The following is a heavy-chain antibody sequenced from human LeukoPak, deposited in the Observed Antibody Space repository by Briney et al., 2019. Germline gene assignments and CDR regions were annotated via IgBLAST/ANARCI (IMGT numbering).Heavy chain of an antibody. J-gene: IGHJ5*02. CDR1: GFTFSSYA. D-gene: IGHD3-22*01. CDR2: ISGSGGST. Sequence: PGGSLRLSCTASGFTFSSYAMSWVRQAPGKGLEWVSAISGSGGSTYYADSVKGRFTISRDNSKNTLYLQMNRLRAEDTAVYYCAKDHYYDSSGYHNWFDPWGQGTLVTVSS. CDR3: AKDHYYDSSGYHNWFDP. V-gene: IGHV3-23*01.